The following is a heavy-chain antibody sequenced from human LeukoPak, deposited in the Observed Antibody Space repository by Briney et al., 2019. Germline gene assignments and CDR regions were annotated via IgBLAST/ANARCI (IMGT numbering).Heavy chain of an antibody. Sequence: GGSLRLSCAASGFTFSSYAMHWVRQAPGKGLEWVAVISYDGSNKYYADSVKGRSTISRDNSKNTLYLQMNSLRAEDTAVYYCARASYFHGSFDYWGQGTLVTVSS. J-gene: IGHJ4*02. CDR2: ISYDGSNK. CDR3: ARASYFHGSFDY. CDR1: GFTFSSYA. V-gene: IGHV3-30*04. D-gene: IGHD3-10*01.